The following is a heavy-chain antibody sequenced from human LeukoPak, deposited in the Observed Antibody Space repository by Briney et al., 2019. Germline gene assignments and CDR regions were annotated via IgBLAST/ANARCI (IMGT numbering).Heavy chain of an antibody. V-gene: IGHV3-7*01. CDR1: GFTSTNYW. CDR2: IKQDASDK. J-gene: IGHJ4*02. CDR3: VRDPVDY. Sequence: PGGSLRLSCAASGFTSTNYWMSWVRQAPGKGLKWVASIKQDASDKYYVDSVKGRFTISRDNAKNSLFLQMISLRAEDTALYYCVRDPVDYWGQGILVTVSS.